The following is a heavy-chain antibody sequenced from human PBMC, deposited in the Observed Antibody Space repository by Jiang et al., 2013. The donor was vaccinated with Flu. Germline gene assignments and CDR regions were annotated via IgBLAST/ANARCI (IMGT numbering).Heavy chain of an antibody. J-gene: IGHJ4*02. CDR3: ARDPDRSKDFFDY. V-gene: IGHV1-2*02. CDR2: INPKNGDT. D-gene: IGHD3-22*01. CDR1: GYTFTGYY. Sequence: GAEVKKPGASMKVSCKASGYTFTGYYIHWVRQAPGQGLEYMGWINPKNGDTKYAQKFQDRVSMTRDTSISTAYMDLSSLTFDDTAVYYCARDPDRSKDFFDYWGQGTLVTVSS.